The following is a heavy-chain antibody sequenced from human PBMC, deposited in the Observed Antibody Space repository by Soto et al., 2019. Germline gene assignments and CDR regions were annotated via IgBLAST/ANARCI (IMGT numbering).Heavy chain of an antibody. J-gene: IGHJ4*02. CDR2: ISSSNSTI. CDR1: GFTFSSYS. V-gene: IGHV3-48*02. CDR3: ARVPYYDSSGPGDY. D-gene: IGHD3-22*01. Sequence: AGGSLRLSCAASGFTFSSYSMNWVRQAPGKGLEWVSYISSSNSTIYYADSVKGRCTISRDNTKNALYLQMNSLRDEGTAVYYCARVPYYDSSGPGDYWGQGTLVTVST.